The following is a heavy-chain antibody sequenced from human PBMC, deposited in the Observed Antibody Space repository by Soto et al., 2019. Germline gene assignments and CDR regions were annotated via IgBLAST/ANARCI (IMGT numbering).Heavy chain of an antibody. D-gene: IGHD3-10*01. CDR1: GFTFGDYA. V-gene: IGHV3-49*03. Sequence: GGSLRLSCTASGFTFGDYAMSWFRQAPGKGLEWVGFIRSKAYGGTTEYAASLKGRFTISRDDSKSIAYLQMNSLKTEDTAVYYCTRGYPIRGVIGHNFDYWGQGTLVTVSS. CDR3: TRGYPIRGVIGHNFDY. CDR2: IRSKAYGGTT. J-gene: IGHJ4*02.